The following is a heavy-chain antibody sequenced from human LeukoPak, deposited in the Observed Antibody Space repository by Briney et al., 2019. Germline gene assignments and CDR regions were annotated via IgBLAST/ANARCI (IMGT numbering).Heavy chain of an antibody. J-gene: IGHJ4*02. CDR1: GFIFSGSA. CDR3: TRSPDFDY. V-gene: IGHV3-73*01. CDR2: IRSKANSYAT. Sequence: GGSLRLSCAASGFIFSGSAMHWVRQASGKGLEWVGRIRSKANSYATAYAASVKGRFTISRDDSKNTAYLQTNSLKTEDTAVYFCTRSPDFDYWGQGTLVTVSS.